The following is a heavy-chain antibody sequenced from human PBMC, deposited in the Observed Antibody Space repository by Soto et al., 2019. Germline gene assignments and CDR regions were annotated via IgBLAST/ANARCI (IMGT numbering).Heavy chain of an antibody. D-gene: IGHD3-3*01. V-gene: IGHV3-30*04. CDR3: VRESERLLGY. CDR1: GFTFSSYA. Sequence: QVQVVESGGGVVQPGRSLRLSCAASGFTFSSYAMHWVRQAPGKGLEWMAVIWYDGSNKYYADSVKGRFTISRDNSKNALDLQMTRLRVEDTAVYYCVRESERLLGYWGQGTLVTVSS. J-gene: IGHJ4*02. CDR2: IWYDGSNK.